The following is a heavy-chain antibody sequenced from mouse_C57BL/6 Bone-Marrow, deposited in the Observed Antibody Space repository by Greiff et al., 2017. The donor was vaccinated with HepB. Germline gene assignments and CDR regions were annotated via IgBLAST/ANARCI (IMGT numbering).Heavy chain of an antibody. J-gene: IGHJ2*01. Sequence: VQLQQSGAELVKPGASVKLSCKASGYTFTSYWMQWVKQRPGQGLEWIGEIDPSDSYTNYNQKFKGKATLTVDTSSSTAYMQLSSLTSEDSAVYYCARGDYYGNGDYWGQGTTLTVSS. V-gene: IGHV1-50*01. CDR3: ARGDYYGNGDY. CDR2: IDPSDSYT. CDR1: GYTFTSYW. D-gene: IGHD1-1*01.